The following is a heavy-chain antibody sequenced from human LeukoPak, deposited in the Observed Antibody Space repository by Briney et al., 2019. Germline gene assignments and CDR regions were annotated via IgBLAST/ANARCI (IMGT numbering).Heavy chain of an antibody. V-gene: IGHV4-31*03. CDR2: IYYSGST. CDR3: AGESPYYGMDV. Sequence: SETLSLTCTVSGGSLSSGGYYWSWIRQHPGKGLEWIGYIYYSGSTYYNPPLKSRVTISVDTSKNQFSLKLSSVTAADTAVYYCAGESPYYGMDVWGQGTTVTVSS. J-gene: IGHJ6*02. CDR1: GGSLSSGGYY.